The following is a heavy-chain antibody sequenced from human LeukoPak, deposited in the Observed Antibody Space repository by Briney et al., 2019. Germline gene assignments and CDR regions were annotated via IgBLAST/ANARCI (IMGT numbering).Heavy chain of an antibody. CDR1: GGTFSSYA. J-gene: IGHJ6*02. V-gene: IGHV1-69*13. CDR3: AKVGPYYDILTGYYYGMDV. CDR2: IIPIFGTA. D-gene: IGHD3-9*01. Sequence: SVKVSCKASGGTFSSYAISWVRQAPGQGLEWMGGIIPIFGTANYAQKFRGRVTITADESASTAYMELSSLRSEDTAVYYCAKVGPYYDILTGYYYGMDVWGQGTTVTVSS.